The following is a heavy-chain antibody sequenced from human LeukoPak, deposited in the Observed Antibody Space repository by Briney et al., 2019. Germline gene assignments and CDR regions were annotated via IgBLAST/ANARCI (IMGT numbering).Heavy chain of an antibody. Sequence: GESLKISCKGSGYTFTIYWLGWVRQMPGRGLEWMGIIYPGDSDTRYSPSFQGQVTISADKSISTAYLQLSSLKASDTAMYYCARPRTISGYDFDAFDIWGQGTMVTVSS. V-gene: IGHV5-51*01. J-gene: IGHJ3*02. D-gene: IGHD5-12*01. CDR2: IYPGDSDT. CDR1: GYTFTIYW. CDR3: ARPRTISGYDFDAFDI.